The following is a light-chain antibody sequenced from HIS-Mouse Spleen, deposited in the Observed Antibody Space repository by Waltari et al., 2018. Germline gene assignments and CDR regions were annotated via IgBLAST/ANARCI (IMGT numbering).Light chain of an antibody. J-gene: IGLJ2*01. CDR1: SGSIASNH. CDR3: QSYDSSNHVV. Sequence: NFMLTQPHSVSESPGKTVTISCTGSSGSIASNHVQWYQQRPGSAPTPVIYEDNQRPSGVPDRFSGSIDSSSNSASLTISGLKTEDEADYYCQSYDSSNHVVFGGGTKLTVL. V-gene: IGLV6-57*02. CDR2: EDN.